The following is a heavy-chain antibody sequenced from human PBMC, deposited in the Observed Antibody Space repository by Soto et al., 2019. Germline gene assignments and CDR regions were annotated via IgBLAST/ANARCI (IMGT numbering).Heavy chain of an antibody. J-gene: IGHJ5*02. CDR1: GFTFSNAW. CDR2: IYYSGST. CDR3: ARASGCSGGSCAFDP. Sequence: PGGSLRLSCAASGFTFSNAWMSWVRQAPGKGLEWIGSIYYSGSTNYNPSLKSRVTISVDTSKNQFSLKLSSVTAADTAVYYCARASGCSGGSCAFDPWGQGTLVTVSS. V-gene: IGHV4-59*01. D-gene: IGHD2-15*01.